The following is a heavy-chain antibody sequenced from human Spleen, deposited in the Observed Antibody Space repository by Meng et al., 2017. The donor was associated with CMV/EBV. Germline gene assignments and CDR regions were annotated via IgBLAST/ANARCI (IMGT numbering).Heavy chain of an antibody. CDR3: AKEGGFWSGVDY. Sequence: GESLKISCAASGFNFSTHGIHWVRQAPGKGLEWVAFIRYDGSNKDYADSVKGRFTISRDNSKKPLYLQMNSLRAEDTAVYYCAKEGGFWSGVDYWGWGTLVTVSS. D-gene: IGHD3-3*01. V-gene: IGHV3-30*02. J-gene: IGHJ4*02. CDR1: GFNFSTHG. CDR2: IRYDGSNK.